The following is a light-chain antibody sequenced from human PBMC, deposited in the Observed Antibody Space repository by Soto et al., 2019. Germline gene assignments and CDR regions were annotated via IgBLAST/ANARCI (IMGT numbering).Light chain of an antibody. CDR1: QSVSSN. CDR3: QQYNNWPPGT. V-gene: IGKV3D-15*01. J-gene: IGKJ2*02. CDR2: GAS. Sequence: EIVMTQSPATLSVSLGERATLSCRASQSVSSNLAWYQQKPGQAPRLLIYGASTSATGIPARFSGSGSGTEFTLTISSLQSEDFAVYYCQQYNNWPPGTFGQGTKLEI.